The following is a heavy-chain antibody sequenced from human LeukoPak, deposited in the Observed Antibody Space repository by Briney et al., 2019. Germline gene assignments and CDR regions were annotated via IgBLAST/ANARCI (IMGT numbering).Heavy chain of an antibody. Sequence: GGSLRLSCAASEFTFSSYAMSWVRQAPGKGLEWVSAISGSGGSTYYADSVKGRFTISRDNSKNTLYLQMNSLRAEDTAVYYCAKEAPSYDFWSGYYGTYYFDYWGQGTLVTVSS. J-gene: IGHJ4*02. D-gene: IGHD3-3*01. CDR2: ISGSGGST. CDR1: EFTFSSYA. V-gene: IGHV3-23*01. CDR3: AKEAPSYDFWSGYYGTYYFDY.